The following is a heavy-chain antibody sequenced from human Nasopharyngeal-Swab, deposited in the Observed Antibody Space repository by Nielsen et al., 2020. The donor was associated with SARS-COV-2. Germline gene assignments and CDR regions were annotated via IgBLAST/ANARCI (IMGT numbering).Heavy chain of an antibody. Sequence: WSRQSPGKGLEWIGSIYYSGSTYYNPSLKSRVTISVDTSKNQFSLKLSSVTAADTAVYYCARVGYQLPGGVIVKGPFDYWGQGTPVTVSS. V-gene: IGHV4-39*07. CDR3: ARVGYQLPGGVIVKGPFDY. CDR2: IYYSGST. D-gene: IGHD3-16*02. J-gene: IGHJ4*02.